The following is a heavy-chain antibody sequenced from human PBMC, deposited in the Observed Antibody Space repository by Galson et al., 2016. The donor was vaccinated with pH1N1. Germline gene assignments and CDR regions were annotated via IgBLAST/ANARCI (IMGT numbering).Heavy chain of an antibody. CDR2: IDSGGNS. Sequence: SLRLSCAASGLSVRNNYMNWVRQAPGKGLEWVSVIDSGGNSFYADSVKGRFTMSRDNSKNTVYLQMNSLTREDTAVYFRARPRIASPGALHHWGQGTRVTVSS. CDR3: ARPRIASPGALHH. V-gene: IGHV3-66*02. D-gene: IGHD1-26*01. CDR1: GLSVRNNY. J-gene: IGHJ1*01.